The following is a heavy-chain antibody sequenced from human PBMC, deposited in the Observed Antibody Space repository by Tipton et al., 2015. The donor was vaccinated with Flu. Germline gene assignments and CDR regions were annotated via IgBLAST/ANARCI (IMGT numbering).Heavy chain of an antibody. Sequence: TLSLTCTVSDDSITFYYWSWVRQPPGKGLEWIGYIYSSGSTNSNPSLRGRVTISVDTSKNQLSLRLSPVTAADTAVYYCARARAPYYYYAMDVWGQGTTVTVSS. D-gene: IGHD3-10*01. CDR1: DDSITFYY. CDR2: IYSSGST. V-gene: IGHV4-59*01. CDR3: ARARAPYYYYAMDV. J-gene: IGHJ6*02.